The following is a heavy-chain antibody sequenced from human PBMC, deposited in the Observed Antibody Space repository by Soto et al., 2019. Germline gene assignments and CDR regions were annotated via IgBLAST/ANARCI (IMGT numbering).Heavy chain of an antibody. V-gene: IGHV3-23*01. CDR3: AKDATRTSGWYYFDY. CDR2: IAKSGGSA. CDR1: GIKFDYYA. Sequence: GGSLRLSCISSGIKFDYYAMNWVRQAPGKGLEWVAGIAKSGGSAHYAGSVKGRFTISRDNSENTLFLQMSSLRADDTAVYYCAKDATRTSGWYYFDYWGQGTLVTVSS. D-gene: IGHD6-19*01. J-gene: IGHJ4*02.